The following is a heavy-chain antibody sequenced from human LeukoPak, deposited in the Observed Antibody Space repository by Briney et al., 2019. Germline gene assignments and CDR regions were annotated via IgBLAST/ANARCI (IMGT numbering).Heavy chain of an antibody. D-gene: IGHD1-20*01. CDR2: ISSNGGST. V-gene: IGHV3-64*01. Sequence: GGSLRLSCAASGLTFSRYAMHWARQAPGKGLESVSAISSNGGSTYYANSVKGRFTISRDNSKNTLYLQMGSLRAEDLAVYYCARDFGLTGKVDYWGQGTLVTVSS. J-gene: IGHJ4*02. CDR1: GLTFSRYA. CDR3: ARDFGLTGKVDY.